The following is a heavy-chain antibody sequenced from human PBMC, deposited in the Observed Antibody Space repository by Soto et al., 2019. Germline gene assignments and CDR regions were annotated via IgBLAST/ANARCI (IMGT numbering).Heavy chain of an antibody. CDR2: ISSSGSTI. Sequence: GGSLRLSCAASGFTFSDYYMSWIRQAPGKGLEWVSYISSSGSTIYYADSVKGRFTISRDNAKNSLYLQMNSLRAEDTAVYYCALGNYDFWSPYYYGMDVWGQGTTVTVSS. V-gene: IGHV3-11*01. CDR3: ALGNYDFWSPYYYGMDV. D-gene: IGHD3-3*01. CDR1: GFTFSDYY. J-gene: IGHJ6*02.